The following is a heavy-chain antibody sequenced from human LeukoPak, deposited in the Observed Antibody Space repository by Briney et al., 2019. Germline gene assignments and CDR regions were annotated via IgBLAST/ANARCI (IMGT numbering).Heavy chain of an antibody. J-gene: IGHJ6*02. CDR1: GYTFTSYD. CDR3: ARGWSSGWYPHYYYGMDV. CDR2: MNPNSGNT. Sequence: ASVKVSCKASGYTFTSYDINWVRQATGQGLEWMGWMNPNSGNTGYAQKFQGRVTMTRNTSISTAYMELSSLRSEDTAVYYCARGWSSGWYPHYYYGMDVWGQGTTVTVSS. V-gene: IGHV1-8*02. D-gene: IGHD6-19*01.